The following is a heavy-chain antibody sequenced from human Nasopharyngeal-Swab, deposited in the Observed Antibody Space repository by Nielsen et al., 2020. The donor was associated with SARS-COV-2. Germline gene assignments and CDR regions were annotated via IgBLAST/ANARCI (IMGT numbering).Heavy chain of an antibody. Sequence: GESLKISCVDSGFSDYSMNWVRQAPGKGLAWVSSISSSSSDIYYADSVKGRFTISRDNAKNSLYLQMNNLRAEDTAVYYCARGYCSSGSCYAKHYGMDVWGQGTTVTVSS. CDR3: ARGYCSSGSCYAKHYGMDV. J-gene: IGHJ6*02. V-gene: IGHV3-21*01. CDR2: ISSSSSDI. CDR1: GFSDYS. D-gene: IGHD2-15*01.